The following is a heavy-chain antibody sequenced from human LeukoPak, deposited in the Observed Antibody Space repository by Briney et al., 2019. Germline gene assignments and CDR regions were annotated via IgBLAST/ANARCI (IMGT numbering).Heavy chain of an antibody. CDR1: GFTFSSYG. J-gene: IGHJ4*02. D-gene: IGHD2-2*01. Sequence: PGGSLRLSCAVSGFTFSSYGMSWVRQAPGKGLEWVSAISGSGGSTYYADSVKGRFTISRDNFKNTLFLQMSSLRAEDTAIYYCAKKTSYHFDYWGQGTLVTVSS. CDR2: ISGSGGST. V-gene: IGHV3-23*01. CDR3: AKKTSYHFDY.